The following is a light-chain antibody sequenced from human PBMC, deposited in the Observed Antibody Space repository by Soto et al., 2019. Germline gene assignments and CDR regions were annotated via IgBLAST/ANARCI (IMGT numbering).Light chain of an antibody. CDR2: GAS. Sequence: DIQMTQSPSSLSASVGDRVIITCRAKQGISNYLAWYQQKPGKVPKLLIYGASTLQSGVPSRFSGSGSGTDFTLTISSLQPEDVATYYCQRYNSAPQLTFGGGTKVDIK. V-gene: IGKV1-27*01. CDR1: QGISNY. J-gene: IGKJ4*01. CDR3: QRYNSAPQLT.